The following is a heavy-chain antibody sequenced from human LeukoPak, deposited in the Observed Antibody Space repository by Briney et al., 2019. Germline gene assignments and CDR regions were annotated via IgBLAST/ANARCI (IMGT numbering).Heavy chain of an antibody. CDR2: INAGNGNT. CDR1: GYTFTTYA. CDR3: AREGLFYGDYDY. J-gene: IGHJ4*02. Sequence: ASVKVSCKASGYTFTTYAMHWVRQAPGQRLEWMGWINAGNGNTKYSQKFQGRVTITRDTSASTAYMELSSLRSEDTAVYYCAREGLFYGDYDYWGQGTLVTVSS. D-gene: IGHD4-17*01. V-gene: IGHV1-3*01.